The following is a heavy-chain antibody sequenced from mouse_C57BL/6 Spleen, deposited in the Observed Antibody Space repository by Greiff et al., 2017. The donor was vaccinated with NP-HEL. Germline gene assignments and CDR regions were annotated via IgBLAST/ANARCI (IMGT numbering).Heavy chain of an antibody. CDR1: GYTFTSYD. J-gene: IGHJ2*01. CDR2: IYPRDGST. Sequence: QVQLKQSGPELVKPGASVKLSCKASGYTFTSYDINWVKQRPGQGLEWIGWIYPRDGSTKYNEKFKGKATLTVDTSSSTAYMELHSLTSEDSAVYFCAIPIYDGYYVFDYWGQGTTLTVSS. V-gene: IGHV1-85*01. D-gene: IGHD2-3*01. CDR3: AIPIYDGYYVFDY.